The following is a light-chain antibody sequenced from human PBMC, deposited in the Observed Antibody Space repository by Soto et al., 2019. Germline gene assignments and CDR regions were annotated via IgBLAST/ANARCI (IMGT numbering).Light chain of an antibody. CDR2: AAT. V-gene: IGKV1-39*01. CDR3: QQLNSYPPYT. J-gene: IGKJ2*01. Sequence: DIQMTQSPSSLSASVGDRVTVTCRTSQNIYNYLNWYQQRPGKAPKLLIYAATSVQSGVPSRFSGSGSGTDFTLIISSLHPEDFATYYCQQLNSYPPYTFGQGTKLEIK. CDR1: QNIYNY.